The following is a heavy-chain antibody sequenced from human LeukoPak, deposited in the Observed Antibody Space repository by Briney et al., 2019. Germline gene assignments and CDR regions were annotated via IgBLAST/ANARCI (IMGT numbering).Heavy chain of an antibody. CDR1: GDSISSGDYY. D-gene: IGHD3-22*01. CDR3: ARGPYSYDSSGAFDI. CDR2: ISSSGST. J-gene: IGHJ3*02. Sequence: PSQTLSLTCTVSGDSISSGDYYWSWIRQPAGKGLEWIGRISSSGSTNYNPSLKSRVTISVDTSKNQFSLKLSSVTAADTAVYFCARGPYSYDSSGAFDIWGQGSMVTVSS. V-gene: IGHV4-61*02.